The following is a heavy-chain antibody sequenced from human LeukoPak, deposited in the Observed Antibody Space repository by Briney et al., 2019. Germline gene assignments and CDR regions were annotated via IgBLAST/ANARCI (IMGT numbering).Heavy chain of an antibody. CDR2: ITHSGST. Sequence: MSSQTLSLTCAVYGGSFSGYYWSWIRQHPGKGLEWIGEITHSGSTTYNSSLKSRVTISVDTSKNQFSLKLNSVTAADTAVYYCARDYASWGQGTMVTVSS. V-gene: IGHV4-34*01. CDR1: GGSFSGYY. J-gene: IGHJ3*01. D-gene: IGHD4-17*01. CDR3: ARDYAS.